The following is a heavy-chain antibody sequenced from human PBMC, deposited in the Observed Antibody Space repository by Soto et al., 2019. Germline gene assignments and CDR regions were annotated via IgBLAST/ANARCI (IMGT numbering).Heavy chain of an antibody. D-gene: IGHD3-10*01. V-gene: IGHV3-23*01. Sequence: EVQVLDSGGGLVQPGGSLRLSCAASGFTFTNYPMAWVRQAPAKGLEWVSTISGSGGSTFYADSVKGRFTISRDNSKNTKKQQMNSLRVEDTAVYYCAKRPLKFEGSYFDYWGQGTLVTVSS. CDR3: AKRPLKFEGSYFDY. CDR1: GFTFTNYP. CDR2: ISGSGGST. J-gene: IGHJ4*02.